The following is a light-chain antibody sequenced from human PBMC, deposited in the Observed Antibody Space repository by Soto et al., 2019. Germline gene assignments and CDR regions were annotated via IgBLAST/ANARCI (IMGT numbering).Light chain of an antibody. CDR2: GAS. J-gene: IGKJ1*01. Sequence: DIQMTQSPSTLSASVGDRVTITCRASQSISSWLAWYQQKPGKAPKLLIYGASTLQSGVPSRFSASGSGTDFFLTISGLQSEDVGTYFCQTYDRAPWTFGPGTRV. CDR1: QSISSW. V-gene: IGKV1-27*01. CDR3: QTYDRAPWT.